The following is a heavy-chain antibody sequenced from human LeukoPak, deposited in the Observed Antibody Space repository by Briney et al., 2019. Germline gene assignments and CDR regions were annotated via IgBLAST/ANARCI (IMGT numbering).Heavy chain of an antibody. CDR1: GGTFSSYA. D-gene: IGHD2-2*01. Sequence: GASVKVSCKASGGTFSSYAISWVRQAPGQGLEWMGGIIPIFGTANYAQKFQGRVTITADESTSTAYMELSSLRSEDTAVYYCAIVVGPYYYYYMDVWGKGTTVTVSS. V-gene: IGHV1-69*13. CDR3: AIVVGPYYYYYMDV. J-gene: IGHJ6*03. CDR2: IIPIFGTA.